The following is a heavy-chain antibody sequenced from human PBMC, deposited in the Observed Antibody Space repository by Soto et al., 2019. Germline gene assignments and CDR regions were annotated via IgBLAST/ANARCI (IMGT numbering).Heavy chain of an antibody. D-gene: IGHD3-10*01. V-gene: IGHV4-34*01. CDR2: INHGGST. Sequence: ASETLSLTCAVYGGSFSGYYWSWIRQPPGKGLEWIGEINHGGSTNYNPSLKSRVTISVDTSKNQFSLKLSSVTAADTAVYYCARGRGHFDYWGQGTLVTVSS. J-gene: IGHJ4*02. CDR1: GGSFSGYY. CDR3: ARGRGHFDY.